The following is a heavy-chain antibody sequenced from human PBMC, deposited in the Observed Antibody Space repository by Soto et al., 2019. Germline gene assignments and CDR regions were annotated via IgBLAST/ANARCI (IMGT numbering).Heavy chain of an antibody. V-gene: IGHV4-34*01. CDR2: INHSGST. CDR1: GGSFSGYY. J-gene: IGHJ4*02. Sequence: SENQSLTCAVCGGSFSGYYWSWIRQSSGKGLEWIGEINHSGSTNYNPPLKSRVTISGDTSKNQLSLKLRSVTAPDTAVYYCSMSSVGATEHYFGYWGQGSLVTLAS. CDR3: SMSSVGATEHYFGY. D-gene: IGHD1-26*01.